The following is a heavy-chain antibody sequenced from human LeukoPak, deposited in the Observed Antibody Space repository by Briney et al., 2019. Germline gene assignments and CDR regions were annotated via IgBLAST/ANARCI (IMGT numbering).Heavy chain of an antibody. V-gene: IGHV3-7*01. Sequence: GGSLRLSCAASGFTFSSYWMSWVRQAPGKGLQWVANIKQDGSEKYYVDSVKGRFTISRDNAKNSLYLQMNSLRAEDTAVYYCARVRVGATVDYWGQGTLVTVSS. CDR1: GFTFSSYW. J-gene: IGHJ4*02. CDR2: IKQDGSEK. D-gene: IGHD1-26*01. CDR3: ARVRVGATVDY.